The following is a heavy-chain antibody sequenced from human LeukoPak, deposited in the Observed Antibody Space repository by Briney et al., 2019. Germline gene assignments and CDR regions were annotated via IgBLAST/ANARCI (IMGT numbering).Heavy chain of an antibody. J-gene: IGHJ4*02. CDR1: GFTFSTYV. CDR2: IWHDGSNK. CDR3: ARDRGYTYGHPLDY. D-gene: IGHD5-18*01. Sequence: GGSLRLSCAASGFTFSTYVINWVRQAPGKGLEWVALIWHDGSNKYYGDSVKDRFTISRDNSKNTLYLQMDSLRDEDTAVYYCARDRGYTYGHPLDYWGQGTLVTVSS. V-gene: IGHV3-33*01.